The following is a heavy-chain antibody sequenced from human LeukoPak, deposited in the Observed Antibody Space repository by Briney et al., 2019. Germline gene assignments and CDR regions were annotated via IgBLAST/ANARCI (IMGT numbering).Heavy chain of an antibody. CDR2: ISDDGWSK. V-gene: IGHV3-30*18. J-gene: IGHJ4*02. D-gene: IGHD4-17*01. CDR1: GFTFISYG. CDR3: AKRPSDYGDYVSYFDY. Sequence: GGSLRLSCAASGFTFISYGMHWVRQAPGKGLEWVGIISDDGWSKDYADSVKGGFTISRDNSKDTLYLQMNSLRAQDTAVYYCAKRPSDYGDYVSYFDYWGQGTLVTVSS.